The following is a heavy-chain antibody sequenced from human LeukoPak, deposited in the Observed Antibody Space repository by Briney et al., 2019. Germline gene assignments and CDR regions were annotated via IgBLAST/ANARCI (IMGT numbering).Heavy chain of an antibody. J-gene: IGHJ5*02. V-gene: IGHV3-30*04. CDR3: ARGRDYYGSGSYYKGSIDP. D-gene: IGHD3-10*01. Sequence: PGRSLRLSCAASGFTFSSYAMHWVRQAPGKGLEWVAVISYDGSNKYYADSVKGRFTISRDNSKNTLYLQMNSLRAEDTAVCYCARGRDYYGSGSYYKGSIDPWGQGTLVTVSS. CDR2: ISYDGSNK. CDR1: GFTFSSYA.